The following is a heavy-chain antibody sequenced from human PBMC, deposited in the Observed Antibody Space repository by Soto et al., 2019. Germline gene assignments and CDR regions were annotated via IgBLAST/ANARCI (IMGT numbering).Heavy chain of an antibody. Sequence: PSETLSLTCTASGGSISYYYWSWIRQPAGKGMEWIGRIHTTDGSNYNPSLKSRVTMSTXXXNXXXXLKLXSXXAAXTAVYYCARALSSAAGLYFDFWGQGTLVTVSS. CDR1: GGSISYYY. J-gene: IGHJ4*02. CDR2: IHTTDGS. D-gene: IGHD6-13*01. CDR3: ARALSSAAGLYFDF. V-gene: IGHV4-4*07.